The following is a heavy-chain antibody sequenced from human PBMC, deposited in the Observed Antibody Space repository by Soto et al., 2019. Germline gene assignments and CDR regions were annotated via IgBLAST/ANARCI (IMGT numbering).Heavy chain of an antibody. Sequence: ASVKVSCKASGYTFPSYGISWVRQAPGQGLEWMGWISAYNGNTNYAQKLQGRVTMTTDTSTSTAYMELRSLRSDDTAVYYCAREGYCSGGSCYRYFQHWGQGTLVTVSS. CDR2: ISAYNGNT. CDR3: AREGYCSGGSCYRYFQH. V-gene: IGHV1-18*01. J-gene: IGHJ1*01. D-gene: IGHD2-15*01. CDR1: GYTFPSYG.